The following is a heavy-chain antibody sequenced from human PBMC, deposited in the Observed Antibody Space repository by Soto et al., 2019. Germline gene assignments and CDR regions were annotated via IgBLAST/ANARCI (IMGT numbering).Heavy chain of an antibody. V-gene: IGHV3-30*04. Sequence: QVQLVESGGGVAQPGTALRLSCVASGFSFSSYAMHWVRQTPGRGLEWVAVVLYSGDLQYYADSVKGRFTISRDNSQNTLFLQMNSLRAEDTAVYYCAKDRSTGSPEGFQHWGQGTQVNVSS. CDR1: GFSFSSYA. CDR2: VLYSGDLQ. CDR3: AKDRSTGSPEGFQH. D-gene: IGHD2-8*02. J-gene: IGHJ1*01.